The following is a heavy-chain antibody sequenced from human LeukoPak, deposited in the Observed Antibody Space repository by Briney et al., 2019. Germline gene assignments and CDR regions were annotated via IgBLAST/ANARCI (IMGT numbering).Heavy chain of an antibody. V-gene: IGHV1-3*01. CDR1: GYTFSSYA. D-gene: IGHD6-19*01. J-gene: IGHJ6*02. Sequence: GASVKVSCKASGYTFSSYAMHWVRQAPGQRLEWMGWMNAGNGNTKYSQKFQGRVTITRDTSASTAYMELSSLRSEDTAVYYCAREQWLGSFYYYYYGMDVWGQGTTVTVSS. CDR2: MNAGNGNT. CDR3: AREQWLGSFYYYYYGMDV.